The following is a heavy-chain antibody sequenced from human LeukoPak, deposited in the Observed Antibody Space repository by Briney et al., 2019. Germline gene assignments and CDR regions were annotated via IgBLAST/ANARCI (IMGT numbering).Heavy chain of an antibody. CDR1: GGSISSYY. D-gene: IGHD3-9*01. J-gene: IGHJ4*02. CDR3: ARLTYYDILTGYNTQYYFDY. CDR2: IYYSGST. Sequence: SETLSLTCTVSGGSISSYYWSWVRQPPGKGLEWIGYIYYSGSTNYNPSLKSRVTISVDTSKNQFSLKLSSVTAADTAVYYCARLTYYDILTGYNTQYYFDYWGQGTLVTVSS. V-gene: IGHV4-59*08.